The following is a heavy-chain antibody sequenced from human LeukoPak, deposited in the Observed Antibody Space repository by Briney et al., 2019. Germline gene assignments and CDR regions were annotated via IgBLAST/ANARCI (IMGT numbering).Heavy chain of an antibody. J-gene: IGHJ4*02. Sequence: PSETLSLTCTVSGGSINSSSYYWGWIRQPPGKGLEWIGSIYYSGSTYYNPSLKSRVTISIDTSKNQFSLKLSSVTAADTAVYYCARVRYSSGWYDTDFDYWGQGTLVTVSS. CDR2: IYYSGST. CDR1: GGSINSSSYY. V-gene: IGHV4-39*07. D-gene: IGHD6-19*01. CDR3: ARVRYSSGWYDTDFDY.